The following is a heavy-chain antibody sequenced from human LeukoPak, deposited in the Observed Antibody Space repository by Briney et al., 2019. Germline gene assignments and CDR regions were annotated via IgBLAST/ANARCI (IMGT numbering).Heavy chain of an antibody. CDR2: ISSSGSTI. V-gene: IGHV3-48*03. Sequence: GGSLRLSCAASGFTLSSYEMNWVRQAPGKGLEWVSYISSSGSTIYYADSVKGRFTISRDNAKNSLYLQMNSLRAEDTAVYYCASRGSYSDYWGQGTLVTVSS. D-gene: IGHD1-26*01. J-gene: IGHJ4*02. CDR1: GFTLSSYE. CDR3: ASRGSYSDY.